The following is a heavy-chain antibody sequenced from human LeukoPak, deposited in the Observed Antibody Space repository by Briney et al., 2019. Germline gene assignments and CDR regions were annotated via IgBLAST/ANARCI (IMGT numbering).Heavy chain of an antibody. CDR1: GGSFSGYH. J-gene: IGHJ3*02. V-gene: IGHV4-34*01. CDR2: INHSGST. Sequence: PSETLSLTCAVYGGSFSGYHWSWIRQPPGKGLEWIGEINHSGSTNYNPSLKSRVTISEDTSKNQFSLKLSSVTAADTAVYYCARVGYSYGSPDAFDIWGQGTMVTVSS. CDR3: ARVGYSYGSPDAFDI. D-gene: IGHD5-18*01.